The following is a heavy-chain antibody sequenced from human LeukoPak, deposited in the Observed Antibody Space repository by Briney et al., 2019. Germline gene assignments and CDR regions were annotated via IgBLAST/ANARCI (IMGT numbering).Heavy chain of an antibody. CDR3: ARQSVGRFDY. J-gene: IGHJ4*02. CDR2: IYTSGST. Sequence: PSETLSLTCTVSGGSISSGSYYWNWIRQPAGKGLEWIGRIYTSGSTYYNPSLKSRVTISVDTSKNQFSLKLSSVTAADTAVYYCARQSVGRFDYWGQGTLVTVSS. CDR1: GGSISSGSYY. V-gene: IGHV4-61*02.